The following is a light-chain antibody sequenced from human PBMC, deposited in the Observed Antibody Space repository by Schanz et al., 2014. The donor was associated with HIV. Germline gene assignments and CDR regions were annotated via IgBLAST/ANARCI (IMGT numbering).Light chain of an antibody. J-gene: IGLJ2*01. CDR2: NDN. Sequence: QSVLTQPPSASGTPGQRVTITCSGSRSNIGSRTVDWYHQFPGTAPRLLIHNDNQRPSGVPDRFSGSKSGTSASLAISGLQSEDEADYYCAAWDVNLNGPVFGGGTKVTVL. CDR1: RSNIGSRT. CDR3: AAWDVNLNGPV. V-gene: IGLV1-44*01.